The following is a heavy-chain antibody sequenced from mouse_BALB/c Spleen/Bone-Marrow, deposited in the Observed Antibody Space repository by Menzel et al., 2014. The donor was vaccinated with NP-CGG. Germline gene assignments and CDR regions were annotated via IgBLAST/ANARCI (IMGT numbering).Heavy chain of an antibody. CDR2: INPDSRTI. V-gene: IGHV4-1*02. CDR3: ARPDYYGYLNY. Sequence: EVKLVESGGGLVRPGGSLKLSCAASGFDFSRYWMSWVRRAPGKGLEWIGEINPDSRTINYSPSLKDKFIISRDNAKNTLYLRLNKVRSEDTALYYCARPDYYGYLNYWGQGTTLTVSS. CDR1: GFDFSRYW. J-gene: IGHJ2*01. D-gene: IGHD1-1*01.